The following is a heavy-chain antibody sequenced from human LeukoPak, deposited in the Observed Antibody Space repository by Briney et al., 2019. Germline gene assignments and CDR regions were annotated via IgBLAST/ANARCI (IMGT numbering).Heavy chain of an antibody. CDR2: ISGSGGST. V-gene: IGHV3-23*01. D-gene: IGHD3-10*01. CDR3: AKVEVRGVIRMSFDY. J-gene: IGHJ4*02. Sequence: PGGSLRLSCAASGFTFSSYAMSWVRQAPGKGLEWVSAISGSGGSTYYADSVKGRFTISRDNSKNTLYLQMNSLRAEDTAVYYCAKVEVRGVIRMSFDYWGQGTLVTVSS. CDR1: GFTFSSYA.